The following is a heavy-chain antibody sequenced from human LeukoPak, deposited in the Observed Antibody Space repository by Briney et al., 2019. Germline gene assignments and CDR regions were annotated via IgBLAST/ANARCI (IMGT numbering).Heavy chain of an antibody. CDR1: GTSISSGAYS. V-gene: IGHV4-31*03. Sequence: SQTLSLTCTVSGTSISSGAYSWSWVRQHPGKGQEWIAYIYYSGNTYYNPSLKRRVTISVDTSKNQFSLQLSSVTAADTAVYYCARTITIFGALGYFDYWGQGTLVTVSS. D-gene: IGHD3-3*01. J-gene: IGHJ4*02. CDR3: ARTITIFGALGYFDY. CDR2: IYYSGNT.